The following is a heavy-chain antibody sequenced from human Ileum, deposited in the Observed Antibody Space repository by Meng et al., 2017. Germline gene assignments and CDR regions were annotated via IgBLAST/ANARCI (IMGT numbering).Heavy chain of an antibody. V-gene: IGHV4-30-4*01. CDR2: TYYNGSP. Sequence: QVQLQESGPGLVKHSQTLSITCSVSGGSFSSDNYYWTWIRQTPGKGLEWIGLTYYNGSPFYNPSLRSRVTISVDTSKDQFSLKLTSVTAADTAVYYCARERRHYYGSGSFDYWGQGILVTVSS. J-gene: IGHJ4*02. D-gene: IGHD3-10*01. CDR3: ARERRHYYGSGSFDY. CDR1: GGSFSSDNYY.